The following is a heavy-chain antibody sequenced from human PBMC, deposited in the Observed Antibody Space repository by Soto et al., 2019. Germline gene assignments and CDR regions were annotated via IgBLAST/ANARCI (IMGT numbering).Heavy chain of an antibody. CDR1: GFTFSSYA. CDR2: ISYDGSNK. CDR3: ARARTGGSGTYYKRSPFSQSNTRKYYYDAMDV. Sequence: GGSLRLSCAASGFTFSSYAMHWVRQAPGKGLEWVALISYDGSNKYYADSVEGRFTISRDNSKNTLYLQMNSLRADDTAIYYCARARTGGSGTYYKRSPFSQSNTRKYYYDAMDVWGQGTTVTVSS. D-gene: IGHD3-10*01. J-gene: IGHJ6*02. V-gene: IGHV3-30-3*01.